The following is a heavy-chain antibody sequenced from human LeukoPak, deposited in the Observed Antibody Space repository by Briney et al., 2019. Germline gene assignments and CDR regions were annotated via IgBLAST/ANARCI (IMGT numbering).Heavy chain of an antibody. CDR2: IYYSGST. Sequence: SETLSLTCTVSGGSISSYYWSGIRHPPGKGLEWVGYIYYSGSTNYNPSLKSRVTISVDTSKNQFSLKLSSVTAADTAVYYCARAYCSGGSCYSYAFDIWGQGTMVTVSS. CDR3: ARAYCSGGSCYSYAFDI. D-gene: IGHD2-15*01. J-gene: IGHJ3*02. V-gene: IGHV4-59*01. CDR1: GGSISSYY.